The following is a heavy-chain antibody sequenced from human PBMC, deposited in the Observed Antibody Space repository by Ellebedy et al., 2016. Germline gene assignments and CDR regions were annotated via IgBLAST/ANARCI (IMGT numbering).Heavy chain of an antibody. V-gene: IGHV3-30-3*01. CDR1: GLTFDTYA. D-gene: IGHD2-21*01. Sequence: GGSLRLSCAASGLTFDTYAFHWVRQAPGKGLEWVTVISHDGSDKYYSDSVRGRFTISRDSSKSTVFLQMNSLRHEDTAVYYCATLFISAPGHGDYWGQGALVTVSS. J-gene: IGHJ4*02. CDR3: ATLFISAPGHGDY. CDR2: ISHDGSDK.